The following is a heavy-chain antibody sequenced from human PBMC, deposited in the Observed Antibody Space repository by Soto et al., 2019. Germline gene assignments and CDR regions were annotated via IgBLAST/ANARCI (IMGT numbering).Heavy chain of an antibody. CDR1: GGSISSHY. CDR2: IYYRGST. D-gene: IGHD1-26*01. J-gene: IGHJ6*02. Sequence: SETLSLTCTASGGSISSHYWSWVRQAPGKGLEWIGHIYYRGSTNYNPSLRSRSTMSVDTSKNEFSLKLNSVTTADAAVYYGARDGREASGMDVWGQSTKVTAP. CDR3: ARDGREASGMDV. V-gene: IGHV4-59*11.